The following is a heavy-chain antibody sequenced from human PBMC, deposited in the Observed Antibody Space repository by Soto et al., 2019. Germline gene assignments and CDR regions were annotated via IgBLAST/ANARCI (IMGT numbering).Heavy chain of an antibody. CDR1: GGSVSSGSYY. CDR2: IYYSGST. CDR3: ARDDSSGTFDY. Sequence: SETLSLTCTVSGGSVSSGSYYWSWIRQPPGKGLEWIGYIYYSGSTNYNPSLKSRVTISVDTSKNQFSLKLSSVTAADTAVYYCARDDSSGTFDYWGQGTLVTVSS. D-gene: IGHD6-19*01. J-gene: IGHJ4*02. V-gene: IGHV4-61*01.